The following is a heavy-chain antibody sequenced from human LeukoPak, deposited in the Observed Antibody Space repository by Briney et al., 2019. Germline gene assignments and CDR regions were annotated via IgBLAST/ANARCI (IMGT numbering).Heavy chain of an antibody. CDR1: GGSFSGYY. D-gene: IGHD2-2*01. V-gene: IGHV4-34*01. J-gene: IGHJ3*02. Sequence: SETLSLTCAVYGGSFSGYYWSWIRQPPGKGLEWIGEINHSGSTNYNPSLKSRVTISVDTSKNQFSLKLSSVNAADTAVYYCARGFLLRSSTSQVAFDIWGQGTMVTVSS. CDR3: ARGFLLRSSTSQVAFDI. CDR2: INHSGST.